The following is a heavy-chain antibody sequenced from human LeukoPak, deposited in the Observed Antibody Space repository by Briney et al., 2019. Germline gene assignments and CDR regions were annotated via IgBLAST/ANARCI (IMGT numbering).Heavy chain of an antibody. CDR1: GYTFTSYY. J-gene: IGHJ5*02. V-gene: IGHV1-2*02. CDR3: ARGSFLRTNWFDP. D-gene: IGHD2/OR15-2a*01. Sequence: ASVKVSCKASGYTFTSYYIHWVRQAPGQGLEWMGWINPDSGGTKYAQKFQGRVTMTRDTSISTAYMELSRLRSDDTAVYYCARGSFLRTNWFDPWGQRTLVTVSS. CDR2: INPDSGGT.